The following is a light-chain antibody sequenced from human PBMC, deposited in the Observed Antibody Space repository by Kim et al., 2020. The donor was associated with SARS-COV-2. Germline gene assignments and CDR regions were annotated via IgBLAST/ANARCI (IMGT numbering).Light chain of an antibody. V-gene: IGLV4-69*01. CDR2: LNSDGSH. Sequence: VQLTCTLSSGHSRYAIAWHQQQPEKGPRYLMKLNSDGSHSKGDGIPDRFSGSSSGAERYLTISSLQSEDEADYYCQTWGTGIHVVFGGGTQLTVL. J-gene: IGLJ2*01. CDR3: QTWGTGIHVV. CDR1: SGHSRYA.